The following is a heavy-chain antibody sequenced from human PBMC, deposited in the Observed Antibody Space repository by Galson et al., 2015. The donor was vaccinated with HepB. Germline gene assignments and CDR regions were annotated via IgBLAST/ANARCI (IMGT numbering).Heavy chain of an antibody. CDR2: ISYDGSNK. CDR3: AREITPYTVTVDY. Sequence: SLRLSCAASGFTFSSYGMHWVRQAPGKGLEWVAVISYDGSNKYYADSVKGRFTISRDNSKNTLYLQMNSLRAEDTAVYYCAREITPYTVTVDYWGQGTLVTVSS. V-gene: IGHV3-30*03. J-gene: IGHJ4*02. D-gene: IGHD4-17*01. CDR1: GFTFSSYG.